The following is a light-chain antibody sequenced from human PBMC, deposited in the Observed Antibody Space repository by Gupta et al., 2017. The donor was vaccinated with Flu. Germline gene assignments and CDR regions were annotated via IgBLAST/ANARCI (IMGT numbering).Light chain of an antibody. Sequence: PSSLSASVGDRVTITCQASQDIAKYLNWFQQKPGKAPKLLIYDASKVETGVPSRFSGGGSGTDFTFTISSRQPEDFATYYCQQEDNLPHTFGQGTRLDIK. CDR2: DAS. J-gene: IGKJ5*01. CDR3: QQEDNLPHT. V-gene: IGKV1-33*01. CDR1: QDIAKY.